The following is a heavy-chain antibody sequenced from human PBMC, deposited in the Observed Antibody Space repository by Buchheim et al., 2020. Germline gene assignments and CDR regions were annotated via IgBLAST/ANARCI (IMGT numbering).Heavy chain of an antibody. CDR1: GFTFSSYG. Sequence: QVQLVESGGGVVQPGRSLRLSCAASGFTFSSYGMHWVRQAPGKGLEWVAVISYDGSNKYYADSVKGRFTISRDNSKNTLYLQMNSLRAEDTAVYYCAKDLATVTVEGAFDIWGQGT. J-gene: IGHJ3*02. D-gene: IGHD4-17*01. CDR3: AKDLATVTVEGAFDI. V-gene: IGHV3-30*18. CDR2: ISYDGSNK.